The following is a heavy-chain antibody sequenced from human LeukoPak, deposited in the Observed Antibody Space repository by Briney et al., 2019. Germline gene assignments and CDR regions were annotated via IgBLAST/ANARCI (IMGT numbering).Heavy chain of an antibody. CDR1: GYTFTGYY. V-gene: IGHV1-2*02. J-gene: IGHJ5*02. CDR3: ARGWFGELFSWFDP. CDR2: INPNSGGT. Sequence: ASVKVSCKASGYTFTGYYMHWVRQAPGQGLEWMGWINPNSGGTNYAQKFQGGVTMTRDTSISTAYMELSRLRSDDTAVYYCARGWFGELFSWFDPWGQGTLVTVSS. D-gene: IGHD3-10*01.